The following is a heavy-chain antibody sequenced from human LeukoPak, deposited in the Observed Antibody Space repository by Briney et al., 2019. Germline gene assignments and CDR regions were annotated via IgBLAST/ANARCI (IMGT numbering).Heavy chain of an antibody. CDR2: IKQDGSEK. D-gene: IGHD3-3*01. CDR1: GFMFSSYW. CDR3: ARVGPVTRSYDFWSGYKWSDYYMDV. Sequence: GGSLRLSCAASGFMFSSYWMSWVRQAPGKGLEWVANIKQDGSEKYYVDSVKGRFTISRDNAKNSLYLQMNSLRAEDTAVYYCARVGPVTRSYDFWSGYKWSDYYMDVWGKGTTVTVSS. V-gene: IGHV3-7*01. J-gene: IGHJ6*03.